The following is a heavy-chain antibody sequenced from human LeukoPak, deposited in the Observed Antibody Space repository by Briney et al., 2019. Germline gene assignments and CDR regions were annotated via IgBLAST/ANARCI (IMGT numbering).Heavy chain of an antibody. Sequence: ASVKVSCKASGYTFTSYGISWLRQAPGQGLEWMGWISAYNGNTNYAQKLQGRVTMTTDTFTSTAYMELRSLRSDDTAVYYCARSDVSNSGYYYYGMDVWGQGTTVTVSS. J-gene: IGHJ6*02. CDR3: ARSDVSNSGYYYYGMDV. V-gene: IGHV1-18*01. D-gene: IGHD4-4*01. CDR1: GYTFTSYG. CDR2: ISAYNGNT.